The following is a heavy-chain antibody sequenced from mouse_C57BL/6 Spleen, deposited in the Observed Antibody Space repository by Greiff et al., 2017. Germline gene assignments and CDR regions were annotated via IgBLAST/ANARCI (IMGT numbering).Heavy chain of an antibody. CDR2: ISSGGDYI. CDR1: GFTFSSYA. Sequence: EVKLEESGEGLVKPGGSLKLSCAASGFTFSSYAMSWVRQTPEKRLEWVAYISSGGDYIYYADTVKGRFTISRDNARNTLYLQMSSLKSEDTAMYYCTREHYGNYIDYWGQGTTLTVSS. D-gene: IGHD2-1*01. V-gene: IGHV5-9-1*02. J-gene: IGHJ2*01. CDR3: TREHYGNYIDY.